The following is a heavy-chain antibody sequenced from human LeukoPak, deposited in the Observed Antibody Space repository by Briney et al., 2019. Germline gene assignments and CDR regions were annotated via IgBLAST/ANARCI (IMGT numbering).Heavy chain of an antibody. D-gene: IGHD3-3*01. CDR2: IIPIFGTA. CDR1: VGTFSSYA. Sequence: SVKVSSKASVGTFSSYAISWVRQAPGQGLEWMGGIIPIFGTANYAQKFQGRVTITADESTSTAYMELSSLRSEDTAVYYCAWGRFLEWLPDYWGQGTLVTVSS. V-gene: IGHV1-69*01. CDR3: AWGRFLEWLPDY. J-gene: IGHJ4*02.